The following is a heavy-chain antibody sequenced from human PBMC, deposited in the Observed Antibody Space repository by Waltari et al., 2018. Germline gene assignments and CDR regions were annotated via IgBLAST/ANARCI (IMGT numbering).Heavy chain of an antibody. V-gene: IGHV4-34*01. J-gene: IGHJ6*02. Sequence: QVQLQQWGAGLLKPSETLSLTCAVYDGSFSGYFWSWIRQSPGTGLEWIGQINRDGSNIYNPSLNSRVAMSVDTLKSQISLRLTSVTAADAAVYYCARVGDYHGSGRFGLDVWGQGTRVTVSS. CDR1: DGSFSGYF. CDR2: INRDGSN. D-gene: IGHD3-10*01. CDR3: ARVGDYHGSGRFGLDV.